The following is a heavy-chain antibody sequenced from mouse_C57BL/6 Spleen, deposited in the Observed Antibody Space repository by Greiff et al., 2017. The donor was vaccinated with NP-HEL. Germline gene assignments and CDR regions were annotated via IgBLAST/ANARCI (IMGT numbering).Heavy chain of an antibody. CDR1: GFSLTSYG. D-gene: IGHD1-1*01. CDR3: ARHPHYYGSSHYAMDY. V-gene: IGHV2-6-1*01. Sequence: QVQLKESGPGLVAPSQSLSITCTVSGFSLTSYGVHWVRQPPGKGLEWLGVIWSDGSTTYNSDLKSRLSISQDNSKSQVFLKMNSLQTDDTAMYYCARHPHYYGSSHYAMDYWGQGTSVTVSS. CDR2: IWSDGST. J-gene: IGHJ4*01.